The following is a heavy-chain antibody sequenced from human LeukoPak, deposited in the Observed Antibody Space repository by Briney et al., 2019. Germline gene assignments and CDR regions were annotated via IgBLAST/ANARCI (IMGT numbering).Heavy chain of an antibody. J-gene: IGHJ3*02. CDR1: GFTVSSNY. CDR2: IYSGGST. V-gene: IGHV3-53*01. Sequence: GGSLRLSCAASGFTVSSNYMSWVRQAPGKGLEWVSVIYSGGSTYYADSVKGRFTISRDNSKNTLYLQMNSLRAEDTAVYYCARDFPYGSGILDAFDIWGQGTMVTVSS. D-gene: IGHD3-10*01. CDR3: ARDFPYGSGILDAFDI.